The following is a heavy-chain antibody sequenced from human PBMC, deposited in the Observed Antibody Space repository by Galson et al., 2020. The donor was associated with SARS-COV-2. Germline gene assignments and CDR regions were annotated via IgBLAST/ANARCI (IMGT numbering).Heavy chain of an antibody. Sequence: SGPTLVKPTETLTLTCSVSGFSLTYDRMGVSWIRQPPGKALEWLVHIFSNDEKSYNTSLMNRLAISKDTSRGQVVLTMTNMDPVDTGTYFCARIREELLYWHFDLWGRGTLVTVSP. V-gene: IGHV2-26*01. CDR1: GFSLTYDRMG. CDR3: ARIREELLYWHFDL. CDR2: IFSNDEK. D-gene: IGHD1-7*01. J-gene: IGHJ2*01.